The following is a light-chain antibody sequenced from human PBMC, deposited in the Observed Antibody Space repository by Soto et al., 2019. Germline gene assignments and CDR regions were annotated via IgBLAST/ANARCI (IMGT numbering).Light chain of an antibody. CDR1: QSVSSSY. CDR3: QQYGNSPIT. V-gene: IGKV3-20*01. Sequence: IVVTQSPATLSVSPGDRATLSCRASQSVSSSYLAWYQQKPGQAPRLLIYGTSSRATGIPDRFSGSGSGTDFTLTISRLEPEDFAVYYCQQYGNSPITFGQGTRLEIK. CDR2: GTS. J-gene: IGKJ5*01.